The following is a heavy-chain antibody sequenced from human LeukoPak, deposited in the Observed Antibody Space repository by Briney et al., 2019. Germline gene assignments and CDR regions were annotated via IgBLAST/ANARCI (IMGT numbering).Heavy chain of an antibody. D-gene: IGHD3-16*01. Sequence: VEALKISCKGSGYSFTNYRIGWVRQMPGKGLEWMGIIDPGDSDTRYSPSFQGQVTISVDKSNNNAYLQWSSLKASDTAMYYCARQGGGGEYFDYWGQGTLVTVSS. CDR1: GYSFTNYR. CDR2: IDPGDSDT. J-gene: IGHJ4*02. V-gene: IGHV5-51*01. CDR3: ARQGGGGEYFDY.